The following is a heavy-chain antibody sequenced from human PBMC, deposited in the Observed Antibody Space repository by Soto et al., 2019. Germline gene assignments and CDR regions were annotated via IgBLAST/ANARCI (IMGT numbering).Heavy chain of an antibody. Sequence: QVPLVQSGAEVKKPGASVKVSCKASGYTFTSYGISWVRQAPGQGLEWMGWISAYNGNTNYAQKLQGRVTMTTDTSTSTAYMELRSLRSDDTAVYYCASSSSFTSRSYWYFDLWGRGTLVTVSS. CDR3: ASSSSFTSRSYWYFDL. D-gene: IGHD6-6*01. J-gene: IGHJ2*01. CDR2: ISAYNGNT. V-gene: IGHV1-18*01. CDR1: GYTFTSYG.